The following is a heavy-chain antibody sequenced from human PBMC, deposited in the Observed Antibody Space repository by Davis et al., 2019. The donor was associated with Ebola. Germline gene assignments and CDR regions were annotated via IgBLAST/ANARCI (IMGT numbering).Heavy chain of an antibody. V-gene: IGHV3-48*03. D-gene: IGHD3-10*01. CDR1: GFTFGDYA. J-gene: IGHJ6*03. CDR2: ISSSGSSM. CDR3: VRDYGRGWSSFYYYMDV. Sequence: GGSLRLSCTASGFTFGDYALNWFRQAPGKGLECISYISSSGSSMYYADSVKGRFTISRDNAKNSLYLQMNGLRAEDTAVYYCVRDYGRGWSSFYYYMDVWGKGTTVTVSS.